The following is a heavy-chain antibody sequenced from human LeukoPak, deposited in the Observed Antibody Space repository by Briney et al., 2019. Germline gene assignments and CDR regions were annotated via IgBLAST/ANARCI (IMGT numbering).Heavy chain of an antibody. CDR3: ARRSGVPAAIRLAYFDY. J-gene: IGHJ4*02. V-gene: IGHV1-2*02. D-gene: IGHD2-2*02. Sequence: GASVKVSCKASGYTFTGYYMHWVRQAPGQGLEWMGWINPNSGGTNYAQKFQGRVTMTRDTSISTAYMELSRLSSVTAADTAVYYCARRSGVPAAIRLAYFDYWGQGTLVTVSS. CDR2: INPNSGGT. CDR1: GYTFTGYY.